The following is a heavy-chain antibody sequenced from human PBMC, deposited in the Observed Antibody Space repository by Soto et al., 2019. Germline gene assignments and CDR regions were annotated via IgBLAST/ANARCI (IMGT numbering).Heavy chain of an antibody. D-gene: IGHD3-22*01. V-gene: IGHV3-23*01. CDR3: AKDQDSDRSGYYQTTSYDY. CDR1: GFTFSSYA. CDR2: ISGSGGNT. J-gene: IGHJ4*02. Sequence: GGSLRLSCAASGFTFSSYAMSWVRQAPGRGLEWVSAISGSGGNTYYGDAVKGRFTISRDNSKNTLYLQMNSLRAEDTAVYYCAKDQDSDRSGYYQTTSYDYWGQGTLVTVSS.